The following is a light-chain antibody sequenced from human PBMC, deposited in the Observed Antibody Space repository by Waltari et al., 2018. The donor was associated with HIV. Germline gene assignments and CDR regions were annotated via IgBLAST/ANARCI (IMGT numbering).Light chain of an antibody. CDR3: QQYNNWPPWT. J-gene: IGKJ1*01. CDR2: GAV. V-gene: IGKV3D-15*01. CDR1: QNVSSD. Sequence: EVVMTQSPATLSVSPGERVTHSCRTSQNVSSDLAWLQQRPGQAPRLLIYGAVTRASGIPARISGSWSGTEFILTISRLQSEDVAVYYCQQYNNWPPWTFGQGTKV.